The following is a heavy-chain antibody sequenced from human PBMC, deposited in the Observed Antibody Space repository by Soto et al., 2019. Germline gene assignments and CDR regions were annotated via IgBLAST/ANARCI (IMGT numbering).Heavy chain of an antibody. J-gene: IGHJ6*02. CDR3: VRENYFYGMDV. CDR2: IIPRSGST. CDR1: GDTFSTYT. Sequence: SVKVSCKASGDTFSTYTITWVRQAPGQGLEWMGGIIPRSGSTFYADSVKGRFTISGDNSKNTLYLQMNSLRVEDTAMYYCVRENYFYGMDVWGQGTAVTVSS. V-gene: IGHV1-69*06.